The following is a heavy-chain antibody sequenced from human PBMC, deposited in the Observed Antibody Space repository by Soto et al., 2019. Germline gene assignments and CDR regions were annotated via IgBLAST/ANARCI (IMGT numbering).Heavy chain of an antibody. CDR3: VRGGYMHACDI. D-gene: IGHD6-13*01. CDR1: GFTFSSYW. CDR2: MNNDGSYT. V-gene: IGHV3-74*01. Sequence: EVQLVESGGGLVQPGGSLRLSCAASGFTFSSYWLNWVRQAPGQGLEWVSHMNNDGSYTIYAESVKGRFTCSRDNAKNTLYLQMNSLGAEDTDVYYCVRGGYMHACDIWGQGTMVTVSS. J-gene: IGHJ3*02.